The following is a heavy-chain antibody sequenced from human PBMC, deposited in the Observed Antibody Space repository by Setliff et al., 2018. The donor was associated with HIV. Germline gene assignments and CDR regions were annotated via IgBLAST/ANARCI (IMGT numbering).Heavy chain of an antibody. CDR2: IYDDGST. D-gene: IGHD4-17*01. CDR3: ARGHYGA. J-gene: IGHJ4*02. CDR1: GFTVSSVY. V-gene: IGHV3-53*01. Sequence: PGGSLRLSCAASGFTVSSVYMRWVRQAPGKGLEWVSVIYDDGSTYYADSVKGRFTVSRDESKNTLVLQMNSLRVEDTAVYYCARGHYGAWGQGTLVTVS.